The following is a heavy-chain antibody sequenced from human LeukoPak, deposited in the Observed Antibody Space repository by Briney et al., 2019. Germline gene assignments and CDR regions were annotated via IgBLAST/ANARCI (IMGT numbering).Heavy chain of an antibody. CDR1: GGSISSGSYY. Sequence: SETLSLTCTVSGGSISSGSYYWSWTRQPARKELEWIGRIYTSGNIDYNPSLKSRLTISLDTSKNQFSLKLSSVTAADTAVYYCAREEKGWEFDYFDYWGQGTLVTVSS. D-gene: IGHD1-26*01. J-gene: IGHJ4*02. CDR3: AREEKGWEFDYFDY. CDR2: IYTSGNI. V-gene: IGHV4-61*02.